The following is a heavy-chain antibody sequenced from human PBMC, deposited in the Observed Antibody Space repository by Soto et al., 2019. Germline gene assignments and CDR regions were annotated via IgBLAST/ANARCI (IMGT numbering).Heavy chain of an antibody. CDR1: GGSISSGGYY. J-gene: IGHJ2*01. Sequence: SETLSLTCTVSGGSISSGGYYWSWIRQHPGKGLEWIGYIYYSGSTYYNPSLKSRVTISVDTSKNQFSLRLSSVTAADTAVYYCARDVAELLWFGELWPLWYFDLWGRGTLVTVSS. CDR2: IYYSGST. V-gene: IGHV4-31*03. D-gene: IGHD3-10*01. CDR3: ARDVAELLWFGELWPLWYFDL.